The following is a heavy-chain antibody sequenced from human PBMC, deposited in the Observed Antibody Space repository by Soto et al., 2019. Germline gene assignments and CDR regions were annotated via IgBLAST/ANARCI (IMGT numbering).Heavy chain of an antibody. CDR3: AREMVDSAALYYYYYRMDV. CDR2: IYYSGST. Sequence: SETLSLTCTVSGGSVSSGSYYWSWIRQPPGKGLEWIGYIYYSGSTNYNPSLKSRVTISVDTSKNQFSLKLSSVTAADTAVYFCAREMVDSAALYYYYYRMDVWGQGTTVTVSS. D-gene: IGHD2-8*01. CDR1: GGSVSSGSYY. J-gene: IGHJ6*02. V-gene: IGHV4-61*01.